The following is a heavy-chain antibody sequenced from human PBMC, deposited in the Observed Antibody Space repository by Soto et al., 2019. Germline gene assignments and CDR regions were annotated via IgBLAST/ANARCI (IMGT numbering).Heavy chain of an antibody. CDR1: RFPFINFG. CDR3: AKVDIYYGSGSYYEGMDV. CDR2: ISDDGSDK. D-gene: IGHD3-10*01. V-gene: IGHV3-30*18. J-gene: IGHJ6*02. Sequence: GSLRLSCGPLRFPFINFGLHWVPPASGKGVEWVAVISDDGSDKYRADSVKGRFTISRDNSRNTLSLQMNNLRAEDTAVYYCAKVDIYYGSGSYYEGMDVWGQGTTVTVSS.